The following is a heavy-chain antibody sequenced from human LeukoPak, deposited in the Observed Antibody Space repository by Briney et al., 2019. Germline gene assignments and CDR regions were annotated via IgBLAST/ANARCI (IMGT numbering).Heavy chain of an antibody. CDR1: GYSFTSYW. V-gene: IGHV5-51*01. D-gene: IGHD5-18*01. CDR3: ARIPGYSYGYGYYMDV. CDR2: IYPGDSDT. J-gene: IGHJ6*03. Sequence: GESLKISCKGSGYSFTSYWIGWVRQMPGKGLEWMGIIYPGDSDTRYSPSFQGQVTISADKSISTAYLQWSSLKASDTAMYYCARIPGYSYGYGYYMDVWGKGTTVTVSS.